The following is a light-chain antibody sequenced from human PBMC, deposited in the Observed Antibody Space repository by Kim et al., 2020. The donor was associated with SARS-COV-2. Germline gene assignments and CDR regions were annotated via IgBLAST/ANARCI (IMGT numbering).Light chain of an antibody. CDR1: QSLTNN. J-gene: IGKJ4*01. CDR3: QQYNNWPLT. CDR2: DAS. Sequence: EIVLTQSPATLSLSPGERATLSCRASQSLTNNLAWFQQKPGQAPRLLIYDASTRATDIPARFSGSGSGTEFTLTISSLQSEDFSVYFCQQYNNWPLTFGGGTKVDIK. V-gene: IGKV3-15*01.